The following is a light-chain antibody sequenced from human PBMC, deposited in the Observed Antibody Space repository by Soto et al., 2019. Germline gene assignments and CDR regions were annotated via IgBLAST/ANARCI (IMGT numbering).Light chain of an antibody. CDR3: QQYVTSPWT. Sequence: EIVLTQSPGTLSLSPGERVTLSCRTSQTIIRNYLAWYQQKPGQAPRLLIYGASSRATGIPDRFSGSGSGTDFTLTISRLEPEDFAVYYCQQYVTSPWTFGQGTKVEI. V-gene: IGKV3-20*01. CDR2: GAS. J-gene: IGKJ1*01. CDR1: QTIIRNY.